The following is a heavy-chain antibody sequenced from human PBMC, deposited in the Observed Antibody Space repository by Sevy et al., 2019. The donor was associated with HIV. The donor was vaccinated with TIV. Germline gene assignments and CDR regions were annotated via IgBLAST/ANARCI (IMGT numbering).Heavy chain of an antibody. CDR3: AIDHYYGSGSPPLYYYYYGMDV. CDR1: GFTFSSYG. Sequence: GGSLRLSCAASGFTFSSYGMHWVRQAPGKGLEWVAFIRYDGSNKYYADPVKGRFTISRDNSKNTLYLQMNSLRAEDTAVYYCAIDHYYGSGSPPLYYYYYGMDVWGQGTTVTVSS. J-gene: IGHJ6*02. CDR2: IRYDGSNK. V-gene: IGHV3-30*02. D-gene: IGHD3-10*01.